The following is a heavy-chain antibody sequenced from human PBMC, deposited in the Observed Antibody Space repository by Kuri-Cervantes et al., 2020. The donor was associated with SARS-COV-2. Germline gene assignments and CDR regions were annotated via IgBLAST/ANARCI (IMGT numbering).Heavy chain of an antibody. J-gene: IGHJ5*02. CDR1: GFTFSSYG. V-gene: IGHV3-33*08. CDR3: ASEDSGSYFRGRGMFDP. D-gene: IGHD1-26*01. Sequence: GGSLRLSCAASGFTFSSYGMHWVRQAPGKGLEWVAVIWYDGSNKYYADSVKGRFTISRDNAKNSLYLQMNSLRAEDTAVYYCASEDSGSYFRGRGMFDPWGQGTLVTVSS. CDR2: IWYDGSNK.